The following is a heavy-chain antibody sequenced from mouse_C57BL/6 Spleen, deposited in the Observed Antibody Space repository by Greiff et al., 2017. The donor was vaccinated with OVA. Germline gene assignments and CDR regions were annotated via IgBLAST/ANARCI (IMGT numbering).Heavy chain of an antibody. Sequence: VQLQQSGPGMVKPSQSLSLTCTVTGYSITSGYDWHWIRHFPGNKLEWMGYISYSGSTNYNPSLKSRISITHDTSKNHFFLKLNSVTTEDTATYYCARGGEFGTTVVAPFDYWGQGTTLTVSS. CDR3: ARGGEFGTTVVAPFDY. V-gene: IGHV3-1*01. CDR1: GYSITSGYD. J-gene: IGHJ2*01. D-gene: IGHD1-1*01. CDR2: ISYSGST.